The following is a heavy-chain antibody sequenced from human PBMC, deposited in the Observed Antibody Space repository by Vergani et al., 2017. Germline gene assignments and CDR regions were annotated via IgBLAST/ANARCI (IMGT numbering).Heavy chain of an antibody. D-gene: IGHD1-26*01. CDR3: ARDQPRGSGSFPQDAFDI. Sequence: QVQLVQSGAEVKKPGASVKVSCKASGYTFTSYGISWVRQAPGQGLEWMGWISAYNGNTNYAQKLQGRVTMTTDTSTSTAYMELRSLRSDDTAVYYCARDQPRGSGSFPQDAFDIWGQGTMVTVSS. J-gene: IGHJ3*02. CDR1: GYTFTSYG. V-gene: IGHV1-18*04. CDR2: ISAYNGNT.